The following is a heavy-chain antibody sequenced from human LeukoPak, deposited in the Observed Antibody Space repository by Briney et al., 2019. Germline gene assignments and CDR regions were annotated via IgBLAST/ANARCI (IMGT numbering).Heavy chain of an antibody. V-gene: IGHV3-7*01. CDR2: IKQDGSEK. J-gene: IGHJ6*02. Sequence: PGGSLRLSCAASGFTFSSYWMSWVRQAPGKGLEWVANIKQDGSEKHYVDSVKGRFTISRDNAKNSLYLQMNSLRAEDTAVYYCAREEHHDFWSGYYYYYGMDVWGQGTTVTVSS. CDR3: AREEHHDFWSGYYYYYGMDV. CDR1: GFTFSSYW. D-gene: IGHD3-3*01.